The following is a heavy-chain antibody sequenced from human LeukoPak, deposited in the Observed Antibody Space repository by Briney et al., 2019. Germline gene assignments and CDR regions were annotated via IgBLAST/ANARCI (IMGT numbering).Heavy chain of an antibody. Sequence: PSETLSLTCAVYGGSFSGYYWSWIRQPPGKGLEWIGDINHSGSTKYNPSPKSRVTISVDTSQNQLSLKLSSVTAADTAVYYCARGSLRLSWDYWGQGTLVTVSS. CDR2: INHSGST. J-gene: IGHJ4*02. CDR3: ARGSLRLSWDY. CDR1: GGSFSGYY. V-gene: IGHV4-34*01. D-gene: IGHD3-16*01.